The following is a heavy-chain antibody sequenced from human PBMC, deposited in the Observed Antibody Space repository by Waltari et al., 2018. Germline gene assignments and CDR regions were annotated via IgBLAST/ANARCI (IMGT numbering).Heavy chain of an antibody. V-gene: IGHV3-21*01. CDR1: GFTFSNYS. Sequence: EVPLVESGGGLVKPGGSLSLSCAASGFTFSNYSFNWVRQAPGKGLEWVSSISSSSSYIYYADSVKGRFTISRDNAKNSLYLQMNSLRAEDTAVYYCARDRMTTVPHFDYWGQGTLVTVSS. D-gene: IGHD4-17*01. J-gene: IGHJ4*02. CDR2: ISSSSSYI. CDR3: ARDRMTTVPHFDY.